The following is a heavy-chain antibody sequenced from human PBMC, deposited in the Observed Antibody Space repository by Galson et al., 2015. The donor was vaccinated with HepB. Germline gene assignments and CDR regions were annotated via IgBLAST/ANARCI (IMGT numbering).Heavy chain of an antibody. V-gene: IGHV1-2*02. CDR1: GYTFTGYY. D-gene: IGHD6-19*01. CDR2: INPNSGDT. CDR3: ARSKAVLDRPSGYYGMDV. Sequence: SVKVSCKASGYTFTGYYMHWVRQAPGQGLEWMGWINPNSGDTNYAQKFQGRVTMPRDTSITTAYMQLSRLTSDDTAVYYCARSKAVLDRPSGYYGMDVWGQGTTVIVSS. J-gene: IGHJ6*02.